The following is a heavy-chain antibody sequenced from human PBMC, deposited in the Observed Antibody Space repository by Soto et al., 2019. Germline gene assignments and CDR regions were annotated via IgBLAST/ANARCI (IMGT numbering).Heavy chain of an antibody. D-gene: IGHD1-7*01. Sequence: QVQLVQSGAEVKKPGASVKVSCKASGYTFTGYYMHWVRQAPGQGLEWMGWINPNSGGTNYAQKFQGWVTLTRDTSISTAYMELSRLRADDTAVYYCARAGVGITGTGIAYWGQGTLVTVSS. CDR1: GYTFTGYY. CDR3: ARAGVGITGTGIAY. CDR2: INPNSGGT. V-gene: IGHV1-2*04. J-gene: IGHJ4*02.